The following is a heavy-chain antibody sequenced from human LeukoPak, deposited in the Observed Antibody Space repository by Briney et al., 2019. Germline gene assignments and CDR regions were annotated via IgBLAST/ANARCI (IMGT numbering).Heavy chain of an antibody. J-gene: IGHJ4*02. D-gene: IGHD6-6*01. CDR2: IYYSGST. CDR3: VIAARFFFDY. Sequence: PSETLSLTCTVSGGSISSSSYYWGWIRQPPGKGLEWIRSIYYSGSTYYNPSLKSRVTISVDTSKNQFSLKLSSVTAADTAVYYCVIAARFFFDYWGQGTLVTVSS. V-gene: IGHV4-39*01. CDR1: GGSISSSSYY.